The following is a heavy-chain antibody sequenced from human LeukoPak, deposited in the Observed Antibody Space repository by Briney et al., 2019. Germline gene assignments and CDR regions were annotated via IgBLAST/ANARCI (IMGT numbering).Heavy chain of an antibody. CDR1: GGSISSYY. V-gene: IGHV4-59*08. D-gene: IGHD2-21*02. CDR3: ARHEVLHIVVVTAIRPFDY. CDR2: IYYSGST. J-gene: IGHJ4*02. Sequence: SETLSLTCTVSGGSISSYYWSWIRQPPGKGLEWIGYIYYSGSTNYNPSLKSRVTMSVDTSKNQFSLKLSSVTAADTAVYYCARHEVLHIVVVTAIRPFDYWGQGTLVTVSS.